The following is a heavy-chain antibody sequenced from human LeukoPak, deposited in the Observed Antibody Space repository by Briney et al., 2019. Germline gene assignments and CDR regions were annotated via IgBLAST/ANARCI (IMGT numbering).Heavy chain of an antibody. CDR1: GFTFSSYA. Sequence: GGSLRLSCPASGFTFSSYAMSWVRQAPGKGLEWVSAISGSGGSTYYADSVKGRFTISRDNSKNTLYLQMNSLRAEDTAVYYCAKGCPHYYGSGTPWHYYYYGMDVWGQGTTVTVSS. CDR2: ISGSGGST. J-gene: IGHJ6*02. CDR3: AKGCPHYYGSGTPWHYYYYGMDV. D-gene: IGHD3-10*01. V-gene: IGHV3-23*01.